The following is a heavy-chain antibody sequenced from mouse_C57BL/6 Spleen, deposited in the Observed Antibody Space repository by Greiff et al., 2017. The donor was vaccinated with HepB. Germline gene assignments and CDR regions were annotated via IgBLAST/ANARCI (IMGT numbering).Heavy chain of an antibody. CDR3: ARERLRPFDY. CDR2: INPNNGGT. CDR1: GYTFTDYN. D-gene: IGHD2-4*01. V-gene: IGHV1-22*01. J-gene: IGHJ2*01. Sequence: EVKLMESGPELVKPGASVKMSCKASGYTFTDYNMHWVKQSHGKSLEWIGYINPNNGGTSYNQKFKGKATLTVNKSSSTAYMELRSLTSEDSAVYYCARERLRPFDYWGQGTTLTVSS.